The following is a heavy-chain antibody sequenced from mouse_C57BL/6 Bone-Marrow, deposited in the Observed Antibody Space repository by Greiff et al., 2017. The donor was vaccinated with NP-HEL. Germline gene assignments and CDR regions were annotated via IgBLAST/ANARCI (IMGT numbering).Heavy chain of an antibody. CDR2: IDPSDSYT. J-gene: IGHJ2*01. Sequence: QVQLQQPGPELLLPGASVKLSCKASGSTLTSYWMHWVRQRPGQGLGGIGEIDPSDSYTNSNQKFKGKSTLTVDKSSSTAYMQLSSLTSEDSAVYYCARPLYYGYPYYWGQGTTLTVSS. D-gene: IGHD2-2*01. CDR1: GSTLTSYW. V-gene: IGHV1-69*01. CDR3: ARPLYYGYPYY.